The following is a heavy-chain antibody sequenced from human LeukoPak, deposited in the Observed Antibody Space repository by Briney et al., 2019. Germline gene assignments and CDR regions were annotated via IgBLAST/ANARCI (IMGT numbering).Heavy chain of an antibody. V-gene: IGHV1-69*06. Sequence: ASVKVSCKASGGTFSSYAISWVRQAPGQGLEWMGGIIPIFGTANYAQKFQGRVTITADKSTSTAYMELRSLRSDDTTVYYCAREAAYYYDSSGNYDYWGQGTLVTVSS. CDR1: GGTFSSYA. CDR2: IIPIFGTA. D-gene: IGHD3-22*01. CDR3: AREAAYYYDSSGNYDY. J-gene: IGHJ4*02.